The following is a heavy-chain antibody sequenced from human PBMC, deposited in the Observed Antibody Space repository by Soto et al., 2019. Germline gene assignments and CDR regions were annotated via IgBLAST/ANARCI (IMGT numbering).Heavy chain of an antibody. V-gene: IGHV1-69*13. CDR2: IIPIFGTA. D-gene: IGHD3-22*01. Sequence: GASVKVSCKASGGTFSSYAISWVRQAPGQGLEWMGGIIPIFGTANYAQKFQGRVTITADESTSTAYMELSSLRSEDTAVYYCARAYDSSCYTPHYYYYYGMDVWGQGTTVTVSS. J-gene: IGHJ6*02. CDR1: GGTFSSYA. CDR3: ARAYDSSCYTPHYYYYYGMDV.